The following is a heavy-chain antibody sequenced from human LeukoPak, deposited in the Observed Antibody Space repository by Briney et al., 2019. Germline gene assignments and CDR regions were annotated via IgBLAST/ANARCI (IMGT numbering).Heavy chain of an antibody. CDR2: IYYSGST. Sequence: PSETLSLTCTVSGGSISSSSYYWGWIRQPPGKGLEWIGSIYYSGSTYYNPSLKSRVTISVDTSKNQFSLKLSSVTAADTAVYYCARHPRWEWELIIPGYFDYWGQGTLVTVSS. J-gene: IGHJ4*02. CDR1: GGSISSSSYY. CDR3: ARHPRWEWELIIPGYFDY. V-gene: IGHV4-39*01. D-gene: IGHD1-26*01.